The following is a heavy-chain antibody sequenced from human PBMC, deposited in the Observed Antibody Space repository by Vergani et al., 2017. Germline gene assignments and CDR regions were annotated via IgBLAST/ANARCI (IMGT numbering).Heavy chain of an antibody. J-gene: IGHJ5*02. CDR2: IYYSGST. D-gene: IGHD3-22*01. Sequence: QLQLQESGPGLVKPSETLSLTCTVSGGSISSSSYYWGWIRQPPGKGLEWIGSIYYSGSTYYNPSLKSRVTISVDTSKSQFSLKLSSVTAADTAVYYCATAAPGFDSSGYYYPNWFDPWGQGTLVTVSS. CDR1: GGSISSSSYY. V-gene: IGHV4-39*01. CDR3: ATAAPGFDSSGYYYPNWFDP.